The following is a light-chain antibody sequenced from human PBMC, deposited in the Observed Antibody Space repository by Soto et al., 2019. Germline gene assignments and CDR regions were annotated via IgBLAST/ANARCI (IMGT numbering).Light chain of an antibody. CDR1: QSLSCGY. CDR2: SAS. CDR3: QQNGSLPIT. V-gene: IGKV3-20*01. Sequence: EIVLTQSPGTLSWSPGERATLSCRASQSLSCGYLAWFQQNPGQTPRLRIYSASNRATGIPDRFSGSGSGTVFSLTISRLEPEDCVVYYCQQNGSLPITFGQGTRLEI. J-gene: IGKJ5*01.